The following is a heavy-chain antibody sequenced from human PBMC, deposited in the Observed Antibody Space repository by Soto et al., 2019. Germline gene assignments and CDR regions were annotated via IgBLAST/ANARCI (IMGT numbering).Heavy chain of an antibody. Sequence: QVVLLQSGAEVKEPGSSVRVSCQVSGSTFNNFAFSWVRQAPGHGPEWMGGIVVDSNTAESSQRFQDGVTITADTSTDTLYMELGSLTFDDTAVYYCARAIKRWEVNYYFDFWGQGTLATVAS. CDR3: ARAIKRWEVNYYFDF. CDR2: IVVDSNTA. V-gene: IGHV1-69*06. J-gene: IGHJ4*02. CDR1: GSTFNNFA. D-gene: IGHD1-26*01.